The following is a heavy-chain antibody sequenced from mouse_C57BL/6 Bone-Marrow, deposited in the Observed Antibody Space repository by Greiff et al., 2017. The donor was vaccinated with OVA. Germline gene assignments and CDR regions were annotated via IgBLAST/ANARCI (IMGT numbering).Heavy chain of an antibody. CDR1: GFTFSDYY. Sequence: EVQLVESEGGLVQPGSSMKLSCTASGFTFSDYYMAWVRQVPEKGLEWVANINYDGSSTYYLDSLKSRFIISRDNAKNILYLQMSSLKSEDTATYYCARGYHWYFDVWGTGTTVTVSS. J-gene: IGHJ1*03. V-gene: IGHV5-16*01. CDR2: INYDGSST. CDR3: ARGYHWYFDV.